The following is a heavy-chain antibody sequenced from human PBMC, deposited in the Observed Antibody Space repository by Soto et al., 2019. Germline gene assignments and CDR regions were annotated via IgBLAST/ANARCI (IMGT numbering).Heavy chain of an antibody. Sequence: QVHLVQSGAEVKKPGASVKVSCKGSGYGFTTYGITWVRQAPGQGLEWMAWISAHNGNTNYAQKLQGRVTVTRDTSTSTAYMGLRSRRSDDTAVYYCARGRYGDYWGQGALVTVSS. CDR1: GYGFTTYG. J-gene: IGHJ4*02. V-gene: IGHV1-18*01. D-gene: IGHD1-1*01. CDR2: ISAHNGNT. CDR3: ARGRYGDY.